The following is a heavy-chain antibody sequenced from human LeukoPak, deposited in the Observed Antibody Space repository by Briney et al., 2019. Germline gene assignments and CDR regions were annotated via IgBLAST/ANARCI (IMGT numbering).Heavy chain of an antibody. V-gene: IGHV4-59*08. CDR2: IYYSGST. Sequence: SETLSLTCTVSGGSISTYYWTWIRQPPGKGLEWIGYIYYSGSTNYNPSLKSRVTISVDTSENQFSVKLSSVTAADTAVYYCPRCRYGDLDYWGQGTLVTVSS. CDR1: GGSISTYY. J-gene: IGHJ4*02. D-gene: IGHD4-17*01. CDR3: PRCRYGDLDY.